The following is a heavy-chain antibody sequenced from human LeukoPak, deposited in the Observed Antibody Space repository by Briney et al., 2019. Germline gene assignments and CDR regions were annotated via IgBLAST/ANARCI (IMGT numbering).Heavy chain of an antibody. D-gene: IGHD3-3*01. CDR1: GGSISSSSYY. Sequence: SETLSLTCTVSGGSISSSSYYWGWIRQPPGKGLEWIGSIYYSGSTYYNPSLKSRVTISVGTSKNQFSLKLSSVTAADTAVYYCAIRFLEWFPFDYWGQGTLVTVSS. CDR2: IYYSGST. J-gene: IGHJ4*02. V-gene: IGHV4-39*01. CDR3: AIRFLEWFPFDY.